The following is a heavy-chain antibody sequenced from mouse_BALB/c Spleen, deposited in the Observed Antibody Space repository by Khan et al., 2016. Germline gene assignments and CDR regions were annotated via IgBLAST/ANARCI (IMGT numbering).Heavy chain of an antibody. CDR2: ISSSGRT. CDR3: ARSGALYGNFAY. J-gene: IGHJ3*01. Sequence: EVQLQESGPGLVKPSQSLSLTCTVTGYSITSDYAWNWIRQFPGNKLECMGYISSSGRTIYNPSLKSRISITRDTSQHQFFLQLNSVTTEDTATYYCARSGALYGNFAYWGQGTLVTVSA. D-gene: IGHD2-1*01. V-gene: IGHV3-2*02. CDR1: GYSITSDYA.